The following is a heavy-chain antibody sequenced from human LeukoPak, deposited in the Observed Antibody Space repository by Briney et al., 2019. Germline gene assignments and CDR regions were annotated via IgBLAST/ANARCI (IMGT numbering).Heavy chain of an antibody. CDR3: ARVNSGSFQRGWFDP. J-gene: IGHJ5*02. Sequence: SGTLSLTCSVSGGSISSYSWTWIRQPPGKGLEWIGYIYYSGSTTYNPSLKSRVTISVDTSKNQFSLKLSSVTAADTAVYYCARVNSGSFQRGWFDPWGQGTLVTVSS. CDR2: IYYSGST. CDR1: GGSISSYS. V-gene: IGHV4-59*08. D-gene: IGHD1-26*01.